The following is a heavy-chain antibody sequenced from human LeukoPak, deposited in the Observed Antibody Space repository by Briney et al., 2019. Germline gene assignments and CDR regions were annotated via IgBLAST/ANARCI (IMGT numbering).Heavy chain of an antibody. J-gene: IGHJ4*02. V-gene: IGHV1-8*02. Sequence: ASVKVSCKASGYTFTSYDINRVRQATGQGLEWMGWMNPNSGNTGYAQTFQGRVTMTRNTSISTAYMELSSLRSEDTAVYYCARGLFVDGTYYFDYWGQGTPVTVSS. CDR3: ARGLFVDGTYYFDY. CDR1: GYTFTSYD. CDR2: MNPNSGNT. D-gene: IGHD3-3*01.